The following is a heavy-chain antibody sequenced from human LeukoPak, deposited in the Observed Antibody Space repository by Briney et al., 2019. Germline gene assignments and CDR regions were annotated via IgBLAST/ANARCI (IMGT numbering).Heavy chain of an antibody. J-gene: IGHJ4*02. CDR3: VRGSYGAYDY. D-gene: IGHD4-17*01. V-gene: IGHV3-30*03. CDR2: ISYDGSNK. Sequence: GGSLRLSCAASGSTFSSYGMHWVRQAPGKGLEWVAVISYDGSNKYYADSVKGRFTISRDNSKNTLYLQMNSLRAEDTAVYYCVRGSYGAYDYWGQGSLVTVSS. CDR1: GSTFSSYG.